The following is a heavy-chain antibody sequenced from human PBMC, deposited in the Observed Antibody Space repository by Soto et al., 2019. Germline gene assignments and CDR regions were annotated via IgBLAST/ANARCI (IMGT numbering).Heavy chain of an antibody. CDR2: IYSGGST. Sequence: GGSLRLSCAASGFTVSSNYMSWVRQAPGKGLEWVSVIYSGGSTYYADSVKGRFTISRDTSKNQFSLKLSSVTAADTAVYYCARVATAVAGPRDVWGQGTTVTVSS. D-gene: IGHD6-19*01. CDR3: ARVATAVAGPRDV. CDR1: GFTVSSNY. J-gene: IGHJ6*02. V-gene: IGHV3-66*01.